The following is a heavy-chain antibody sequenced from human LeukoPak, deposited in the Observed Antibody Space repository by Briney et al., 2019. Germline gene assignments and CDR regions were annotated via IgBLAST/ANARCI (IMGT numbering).Heavy chain of an antibody. V-gene: IGHV1-69*13. CDR3: ASTGSSWSGPTPDFDY. CDR1: GYTFTGYY. J-gene: IGHJ4*02. CDR2: IIPIFGTA. D-gene: IGHD6-13*01. Sequence: PGASVKVSCKASGYTFTGYYMHWVRQAPGQGLEWMGGIIPIFGTANYAQKFQGRVTITADESTSTAYMELSSLRSEDTAVYYCASTGSSWSGPTPDFDYWGQGTLVTVSS.